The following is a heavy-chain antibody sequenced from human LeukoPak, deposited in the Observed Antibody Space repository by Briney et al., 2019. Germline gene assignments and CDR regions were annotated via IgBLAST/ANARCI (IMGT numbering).Heavy chain of an antibody. CDR3: ARCRDYDFWSGSAVDY. D-gene: IGHD3-3*01. Sequence: PGGSLRLSCAASGFIFSSYAMRWVRQAPGKGLEWVAVISYDGTNTDYADSVKGRFTISRDNSKNALYLQMNSLRAEDTAVYYCARCRDYDFWSGSAVDYWGQGTLVTVSS. V-gene: IGHV3-30-3*01. CDR2: ISYDGTNT. CDR1: GFIFSSYA. J-gene: IGHJ4*02.